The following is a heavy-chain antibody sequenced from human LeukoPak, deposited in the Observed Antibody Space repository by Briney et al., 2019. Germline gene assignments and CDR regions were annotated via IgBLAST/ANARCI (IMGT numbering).Heavy chain of an antibody. J-gene: IGHJ5*02. CDR2: IYYSGST. CDR1: GGSISSGGYY. V-gene: IGHV4-31*03. D-gene: IGHD2-15*01. Sequence: PSQTLSLTCTVSGGSISSGGYYWSWIRQHPGKGLEWIGYIYYSGSTYYNPSLKSRVTISVDTSKNQFSLKLSSVTAADTAVYYCARGIRGHDCSGGSCYVDGVGFDPWGQGTLVTVSS. CDR3: ARGIRGHDCSGGSCYVDGVGFDP.